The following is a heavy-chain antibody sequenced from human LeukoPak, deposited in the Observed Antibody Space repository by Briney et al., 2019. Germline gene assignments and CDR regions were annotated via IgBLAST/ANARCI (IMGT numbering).Heavy chain of an antibody. CDR3: ARDLVTVTKGFDI. V-gene: IGHV4-59*11. J-gene: IGHJ3*02. CDR1: DDSFSSHY. D-gene: IGHD4-17*01. CDR2: ISYTGST. Sequence: SETLSLTCAVSDDSFSSHYWTWTRQPPGKGLEWIGYISYTGSTNYNPSLKSRVTISIDTSKNQFSLKLRSVTAADTAVYYCARDLVTVTKGFDIWGQGTMVSVSS.